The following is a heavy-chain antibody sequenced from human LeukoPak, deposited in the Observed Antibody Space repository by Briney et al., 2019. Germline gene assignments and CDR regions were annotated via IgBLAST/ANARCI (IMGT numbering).Heavy chain of an antibody. CDR1: GFTFRSYG. J-gene: IGHJ4*02. CDR2: IWYDGSSQ. V-gene: IGHV3-30*02. Sequence: GGSLRLSCAASGFTFRSYGMHWVRQAPGKGLEWVAGIWYDGSSQDYADSVKGRYTISRDNSKNTLFLQMNSLRAEDTAFYYCAKDPHSSSWYYFDSWGQGTLVTVSS. CDR3: AKDPHSSSWYYFDS. D-gene: IGHD6-13*01.